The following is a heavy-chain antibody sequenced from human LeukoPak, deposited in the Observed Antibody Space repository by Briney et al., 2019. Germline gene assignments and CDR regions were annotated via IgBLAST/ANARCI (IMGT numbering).Heavy chain of an antibody. D-gene: IGHD3-10*01. Sequence: GRSLRLSCAASGFTFSSYGMHWVRQAPGKGLEWVAVISYDGNNKYYADSVKGRFTISRGNSKNSLYLQMNSLRAEDTAVYYCAMTRDMVRGVIRYYYGMDVWGQGTTVTVSS. CDR3: AMTRDMVRGVIRYYYGMDV. J-gene: IGHJ6*02. CDR2: ISYDGNNK. CDR1: GFTFSSYG. V-gene: IGHV3-30*03.